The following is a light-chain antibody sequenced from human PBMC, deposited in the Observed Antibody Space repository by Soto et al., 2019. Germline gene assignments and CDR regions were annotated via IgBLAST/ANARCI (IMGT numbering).Light chain of an antibody. CDR1: QDISHY. V-gene: IGKV1D-12*01. CDR2: GAS. CDR3: QQAYAFPRT. Sequence: DIQVTQSPSSVSASVGDRVTITCRASQDISHYLAWYQQKTGKAPKLLIYGASSLQSGVPSRFSGSEYGTDFTLTVSSLQPEDFATFYCQQAYAFPRTFGQGTKVEIQ. J-gene: IGKJ1*01.